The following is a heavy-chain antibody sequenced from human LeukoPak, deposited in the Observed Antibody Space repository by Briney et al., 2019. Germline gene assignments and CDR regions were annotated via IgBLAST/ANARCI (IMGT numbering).Heavy chain of an antibody. J-gene: IGHJ4*02. CDR1: GGTFSSYA. D-gene: IGHD3-22*01. CDR2: IIPVLGIA. V-gene: IGHV1-69*04. Sequence: SVKVSCKASGGTFSSYAISWVRQAPGQGLEWMGRIIPVLGIANYAQKFQGRVTITADKSTSTAYMELSSLRSEDTAVYYCARDGRDYYDSSGARNDYWGQGTLVTVSS. CDR3: ARDGRDYYDSSGARNDY.